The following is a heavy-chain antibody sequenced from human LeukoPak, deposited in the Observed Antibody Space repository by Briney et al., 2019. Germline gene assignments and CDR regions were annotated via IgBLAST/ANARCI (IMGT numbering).Heavy chain of an antibody. Sequence: PSETLSLTCAVYGGSFSGYYWSWIRQPPGKGLEWIGEINHSGSTNYNPSLKSRVTISVDTSKNQFSLKLSSVTAADTAVYYCARFISYDFWGGQDYWGQGTLVTVSS. CDR3: ARFISYDFWGGQDY. CDR2: INHSGST. CDR1: GGSFSGYY. D-gene: IGHD3-3*01. J-gene: IGHJ4*02. V-gene: IGHV4-34*01.